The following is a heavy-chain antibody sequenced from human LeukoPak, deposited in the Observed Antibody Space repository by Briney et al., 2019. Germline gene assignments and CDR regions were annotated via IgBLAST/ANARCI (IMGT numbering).Heavy chain of an antibody. CDR3: ARDALGPTNYFDY. J-gene: IGHJ4*02. D-gene: IGHD1-26*01. V-gene: IGHV3-7*01. CDR1: EFTFSRYW. Sequence: PGGSLRPSCAASEFTFSRYWMSWVRQAPGKGLEWVANIKQDGSEKYYVDSVKGRFTISRDNAKNSLFLQINSLRAEDTAVYYCARDALGPTNYFDYWGQGTLVTVSS. CDR2: IKQDGSEK.